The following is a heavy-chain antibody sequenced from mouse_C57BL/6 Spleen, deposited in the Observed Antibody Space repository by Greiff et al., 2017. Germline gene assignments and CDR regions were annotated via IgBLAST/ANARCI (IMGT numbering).Heavy chain of an antibody. J-gene: IGHJ4*01. CDR3: ARELSYYAMDY. CDR2: ISDGGSYT. CDR1: GFTFSSYA. V-gene: IGHV5-4*01. Sequence: EVHLVESGGGLVKPGGSLKLSCAASGFTFSSYAMSWVRQTPEKRLEWVATISDGGSYTYYPDNVKGRFTISRDNAKNNLYLQMSHLKSEDTAMYYCARELSYYAMDYWGQGTSVTVSS.